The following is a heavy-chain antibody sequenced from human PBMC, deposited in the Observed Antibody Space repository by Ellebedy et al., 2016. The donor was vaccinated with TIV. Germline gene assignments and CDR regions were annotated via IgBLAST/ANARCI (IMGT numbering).Heavy chain of an antibody. CDR2: IKQDGSEK. Sequence: PGGSLRLSCAASGFTFSSYWMSWVRQAPGKGLEWVANIKQDGSEKYYADSVKGRFTISRDNAKRSLYLQMNSLRPEDTAVYYCAGIADVRFDPWGQGTLVSVSS. CDR1: GFTFSSYW. D-gene: IGHD3-10*02. V-gene: IGHV3-7*01. J-gene: IGHJ5*02. CDR3: AGIADVRFDP.